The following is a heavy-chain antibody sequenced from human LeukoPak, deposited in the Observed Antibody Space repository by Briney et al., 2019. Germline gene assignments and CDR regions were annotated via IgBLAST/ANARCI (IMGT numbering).Heavy chain of an antibody. J-gene: IGHJ4*02. CDR3: ARFSVVEWRFDY. D-gene: IGHD3-3*01. V-gene: IGHV1-69*13. CDR2: IIPIFGTA. CDR1: GGTFSSYA. Sequence: SVKVSCKASGGTFSSYAISWVRQAPGQGLEWMGGIIPIFGTANYAQKFQGRVTITADESTSTAYMKLSSLRSEDTAVYYCARFSVVEWRFDYWGQGTLVTVSS.